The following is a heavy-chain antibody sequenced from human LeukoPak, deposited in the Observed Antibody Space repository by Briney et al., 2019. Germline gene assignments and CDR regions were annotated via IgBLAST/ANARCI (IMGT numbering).Heavy chain of an antibody. CDR1: GFTFSSYW. Sequence: GGSLRLSCAASGFTFSSYWMSWVRQAPGKGLEWVSGISGSGGSTYYADSVKGRFTISRDNSKNTLYLQMNSLRAEDTAVYYCAKKSAMGWFDPWGQGTLVTVSS. J-gene: IGHJ5*02. D-gene: IGHD2-2*01. CDR3: AKKSAMGWFDP. V-gene: IGHV3-23*01. CDR2: ISGSGGST.